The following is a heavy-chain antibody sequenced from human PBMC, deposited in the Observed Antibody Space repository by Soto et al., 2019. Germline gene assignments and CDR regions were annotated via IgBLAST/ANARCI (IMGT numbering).Heavy chain of an antibody. D-gene: IGHD3-10*01. Sequence: PSETLSLTCAVYGGSFSGYYWSWIRQPPGKGLEWIGEINHSRSTNYNPSLKSRVTISVDTSKNQFSLKLSSVTAADTAVYYCARVSGIYYYGMDVWGQGTTVTVSS. J-gene: IGHJ6*02. CDR3: ARVSGIYYYGMDV. CDR1: GGSFSGYY. V-gene: IGHV4-34*01. CDR2: INHSRST.